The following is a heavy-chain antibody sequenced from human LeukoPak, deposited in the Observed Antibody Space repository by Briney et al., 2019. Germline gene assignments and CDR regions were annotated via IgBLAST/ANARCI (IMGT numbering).Heavy chain of an antibody. CDR3: TTDFWSGYYYFDY. CDR1: GFTFSSYA. J-gene: IGHJ4*02. Sequence: GGSLRLSCAASGFTFSSYAMSWVRQAPGKGLEWVSAISGSGGTTNYADSVKGRFTISGDNSNNTLYLQMNSLRAEDTAVYYCTTDFWSGYYYFDYWGQGTLVTVSS. D-gene: IGHD3-3*01. CDR2: ISGSGGTT. V-gene: IGHV3-23*01.